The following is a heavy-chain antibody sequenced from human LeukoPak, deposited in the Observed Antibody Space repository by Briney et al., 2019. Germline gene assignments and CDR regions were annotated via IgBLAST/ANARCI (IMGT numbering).Heavy chain of an antibody. CDR1: GGSISSYY. Sequence: SETLSLTCTVSGGSISSYYWSWIRQPPGKGLEWIGYIYYSGSTNYNPSLKSRVTMSVDTSKNQFSLKLSSVTAADTAVYYCASGYYYDSSGYYYGLDYWGQGTLVTVSS. J-gene: IGHJ4*02. D-gene: IGHD3-22*01. CDR3: ASGYYYDSSGYYYGLDY. V-gene: IGHV4-59*12. CDR2: IYYSGST.